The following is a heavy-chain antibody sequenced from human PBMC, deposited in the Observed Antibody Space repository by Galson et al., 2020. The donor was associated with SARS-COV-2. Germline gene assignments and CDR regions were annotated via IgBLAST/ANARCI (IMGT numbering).Heavy chain of an antibody. CDR2: INHSGST. V-gene: IGHV4-34*01. CDR1: GGSFSGYY. CDR3: ARGRDKGGSSWSPGVDY. Sequence: SETLSLTCAVYGGSFSGYYWSWIRQPPGKGLEWIGEINHSGSTNYNPSLKSRVTISVDTSKNQFFLKLSSVTAADTAVYYCARGRDKGGSSWSPGVDYWGQGTLVTVSS. D-gene: IGHD6-13*01. J-gene: IGHJ4*02.